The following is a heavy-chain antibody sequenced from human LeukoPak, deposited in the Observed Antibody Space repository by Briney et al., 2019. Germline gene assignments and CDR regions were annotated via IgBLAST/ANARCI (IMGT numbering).Heavy chain of an antibody. CDR3: ARDRSAAPADY. V-gene: IGHV4-38-2*02. J-gene: IGHJ4*02. Sequence: PSETLSLTCIVSGYSISSGYYWGWIRQPPGKGLEWIGNIHHSGSTYYNPSLKSRVTISVDTSKNQLSLKLSSVTAADTAVYYCARDRSAAPADYWGQGTLVTVSS. CDR2: IHHSGST. D-gene: IGHD6-13*01. CDR1: GYSISSGYY.